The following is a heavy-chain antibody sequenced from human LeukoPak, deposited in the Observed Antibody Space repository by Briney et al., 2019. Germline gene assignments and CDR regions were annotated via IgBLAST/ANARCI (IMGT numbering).Heavy chain of an antibody. V-gene: IGHV3-23*01. CDR3: AKWGDYDVLTGYYDSDY. D-gene: IGHD3-9*01. CDR1: GFSFSNYA. Sequence: GGSLRLSCAASGFSFSNYAMSWVRQVPGKGLEWVSAISGRGSSTYYADSVKGRFTISRDTSKSTLYLQMNSLTAEDTAVYYCAKWGDYDVLTGYYDSDYWGQGTLVTVSS. CDR2: ISGRGSST. J-gene: IGHJ4*02.